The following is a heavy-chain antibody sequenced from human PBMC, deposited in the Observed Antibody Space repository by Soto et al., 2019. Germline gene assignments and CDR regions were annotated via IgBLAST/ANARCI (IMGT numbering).Heavy chain of an antibody. CDR3: ARQFSVYGDYGRYFDF. V-gene: IGHV4-39*01. CDR2: IYYSGST. J-gene: IGHJ4*02. CDR1: GASISSSGYY. Sequence: PSETLSLTCTVSGASISSSGYYWGWIRQPPGKGLEWIGTIYYSGSTYYNPSLKSRVTISVDTSKNQFSLKLSSVTAADTAVYYCARQFSVYGDYGRYFDFRGQGTLVTVS. D-gene: IGHD4-17*01.